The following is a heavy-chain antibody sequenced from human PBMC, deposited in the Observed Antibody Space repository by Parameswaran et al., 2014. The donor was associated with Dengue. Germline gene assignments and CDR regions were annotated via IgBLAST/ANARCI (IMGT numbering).Heavy chain of an antibody. D-gene: IGHD4/OR15-4a*01. J-gene: IGHJ6*02. CDR3: AKAITLTSALGGMDV. CDR2: VTGSGGRT. V-gene: IGHV3-23*02. Sequence: VRQMPGKGLEWVSGVTGSGGRTYYGDSVKGRFTISRDNSKNTVYLQMNSLRDEDTAIYYCAKAITLTSALGGMDVWGQGTTVTVSS.